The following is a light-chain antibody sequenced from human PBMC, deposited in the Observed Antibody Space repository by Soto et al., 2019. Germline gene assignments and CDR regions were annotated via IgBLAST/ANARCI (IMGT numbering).Light chain of an antibody. J-gene: IGKJ2*01. CDR3: LQYYTYPRT. CDR1: QGIRND. CDR2: AVS. Sequence: DIQMTQSPSSLSASVGDRVTITYRASQGIRNDLGWFQQKPGKAPKRLIYAVSNLESGVPSRFGGSGSGTEFTLTISSLQAEDFAAYYCLQYYTYPRTFGQGTKLEIK. V-gene: IGKV1-17*01.